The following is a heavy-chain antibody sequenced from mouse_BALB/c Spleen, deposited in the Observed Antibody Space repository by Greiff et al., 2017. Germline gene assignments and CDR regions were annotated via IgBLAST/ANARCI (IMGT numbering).Heavy chain of an antibody. CDR3: ARKGILLGDAMDY. J-gene: IGHJ4*01. Sequence: QVQLQQSGAELAKPGASVKMSCKASGYTFTSYWMHWVKQRPGQGLEWIGYINPSTGYTEYNQKFKDKATLTADKSSSTAYMQLSSLTSEDSAVYYCARKGILLGDAMDYWVKEPQSPSPQ. CDR1: GYTFTSYW. D-gene: IGHD1-1*01. CDR2: INPSTGYT. V-gene: IGHV1-7*01.